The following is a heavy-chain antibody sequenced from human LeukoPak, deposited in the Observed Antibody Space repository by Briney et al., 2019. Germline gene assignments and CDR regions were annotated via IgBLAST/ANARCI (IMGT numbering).Heavy chain of an antibody. Sequence: PGGSLRHSCAASGFTFRVYTMNWVRQAPGKGLEWVSSISSGSTYIYYADSMRGRFTISRDNAKNSLYLQMNSLRAEDTAIYYCAKGAYYYDSSGYSDYWGQGTLVTVSS. D-gene: IGHD3-22*01. V-gene: IGHV3-21*01. CDR1: GFTFRVYT. J-gene: IGHJ4*02. CDR3: AKGAYYYDSSGYSDY. CDR2: ISSGSTYI.